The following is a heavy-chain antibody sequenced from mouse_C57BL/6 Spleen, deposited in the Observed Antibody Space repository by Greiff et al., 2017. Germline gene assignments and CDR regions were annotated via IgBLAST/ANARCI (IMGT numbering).Heavy chain of an antibody. D-gene: IGHD3-2*02. CDR1: GFTFSDYG. J-gene: IGHJ4*01. V-gene: IGHV5-17*01. CDR2: ISSGSSTI. CDR3: ARRQLRGGYAMDY. Sequence: EVMLVESGGGLVKPGGSLKLSCAASGFTFSDYGMHWVRQAPEKGLEWVAYISSGSSTIYYADTVKGRFTISRDNAKNTLFLQMTSLRSEDTAMYYCARRQLRGGYAMDYWGQGTSVTVSS.